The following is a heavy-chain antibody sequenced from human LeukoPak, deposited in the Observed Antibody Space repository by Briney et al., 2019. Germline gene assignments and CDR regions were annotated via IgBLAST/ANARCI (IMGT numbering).Heavy chain of an antibody. CDR2: IHNGGST. V-gene: IGHV3-66*01. Sequence: GGSLRLSCVASGFTVSTNHMNWVRQAPGRGLEWVSVIHNGGSTYYADSVKGRFTISRDNAQNSLYLQMNNLRAEDTAVYYCARDGVAAGIYFDYWGQGTLVTVSS. D-gene: IGHD6-13*01. J-gene: IGHJ4*02. CDR1: GFTVSTNH. CDR3: ARDGVAAGIYFDY.